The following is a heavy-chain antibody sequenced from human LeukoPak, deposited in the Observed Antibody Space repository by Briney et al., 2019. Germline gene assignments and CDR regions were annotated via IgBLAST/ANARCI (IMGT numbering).Heavy chain of an antibody. J-gene: IGHJ4*02. Sequence: GGSLRLSCEASGFTFNNYWMSWVRQAPGKGLEWVAIISYDGSHKYYADSVKGRFTISRDNPKSTVYLQMNSLRVEDTAVYYCARDPAESGYKYGFFDYWGQGTLVTVSS. CDR1: GFTFNNYW. CDR3: ARDPAESGYKYGFFDY. V-gene: IGHV3-30*03. CDR2: ISYDGSHK. D-gene: IGHD5-24*01.